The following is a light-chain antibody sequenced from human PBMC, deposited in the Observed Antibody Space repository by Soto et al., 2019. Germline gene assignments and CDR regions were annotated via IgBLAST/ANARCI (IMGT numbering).Light chain of an antibody. CDR1: QSVSSF. Sequence: EIVLTQSPVILSLSPGDRATLSCRASQSVSSFIAWYQQKPGQAPRLLIYDAFNRASGIPARFSGSESGTDFTLTISSLEPEDFAVYYCQQRSSWPSFGPGTKVDVK. J-gene: IGKJ3*01. CDR3: QQRSSWPS. V-gene: IGKV3-11*01. CDR2: DAF.